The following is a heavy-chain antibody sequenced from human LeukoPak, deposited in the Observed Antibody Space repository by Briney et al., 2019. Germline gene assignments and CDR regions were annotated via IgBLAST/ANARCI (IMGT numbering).Heavy chain of an antibody. CDR2: ISSSGSSI. J-gene: IGHJ5*01. Sequence: PGGSLRLSCAVSGFTFSSYEMNWVRQAPGKGLEWVSYISSSGSSIFYTDSVKGRFTISRDNAKNSLYLQMNSLRAEDTALYYCARLSGSYDSWGQGTLVTVSS. CDR1: GFTFSSYE. D-gene: IGHD1-26*01. CDR3: ARLSGSYDS. V-gene: IGHV3-48*03.